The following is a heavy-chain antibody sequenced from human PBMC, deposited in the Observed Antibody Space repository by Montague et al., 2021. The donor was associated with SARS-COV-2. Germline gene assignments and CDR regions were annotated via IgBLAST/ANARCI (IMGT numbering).Heavy chain of an antibody. Sequence: TLSLTCTVSGRSISSGGYYWSWIRQHPGKCLEWIGYIYYRGSTYYNPSLKSRVTISVDTSKNQFSLKLSSVTAADTAVYYCARASGKKTIFGVVISYFDYWGQGTLVTVSS. CDR1: GRSISSGGYY. CDR2: IYYRGST. D-gene: IGHD3-3*01. V-gene: IGHV4-31*03. CDR3: ARASGKKTIFGVVISYFDY. J-gene: IGHJ4*02.